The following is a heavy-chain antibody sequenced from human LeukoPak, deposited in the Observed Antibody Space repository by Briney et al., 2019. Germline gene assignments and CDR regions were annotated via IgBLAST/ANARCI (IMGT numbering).Heavy chain of an antibody. V-gene: IGHV1-18*01. CDR1: VYTFTSYG. Sequence: ASVNVSYKASVYTFTSYGIRWVRQAPAQGLEWMGWISAYNGNTNYAQKLQGRVTMTTDTSTSTAYMKLRSLRSDDTAVYYCARSRDYYPYYYYYYMDVWGKGTTVTVSS. CDR3: ARSRDYYPYYYYYYMDV. J-gene: IGHJ6*03. CDR2: ISAYNGNT. D-gene: IGHD3-10*01.